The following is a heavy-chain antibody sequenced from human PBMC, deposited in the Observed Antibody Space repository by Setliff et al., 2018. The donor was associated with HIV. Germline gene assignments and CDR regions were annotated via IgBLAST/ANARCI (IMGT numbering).Heavy chain of an antibody. CDR3: ARDRHSSGLGSYGP. D-gene: IGHD3-10*01. CDR2: IDSSGTT. V-gene: IGHV4-4*07. CDR1: GGSFGVYR. Sequence: SETLSLTCTLSGGSFGVYRWSWIRQSAGRGLEWIGRIDSSGTTDYKPSLKGRVAISVDTSRNQFSLRVTSVTAADTAVYFCARDRHSSGLGSYGPWVPGILVTVSS. J-gene: IGHJ5*02.